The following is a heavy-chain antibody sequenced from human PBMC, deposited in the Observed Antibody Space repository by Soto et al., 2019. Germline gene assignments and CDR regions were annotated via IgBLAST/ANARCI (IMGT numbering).Heavy chain of an antibody. CDR1: GGSISSGDYY. J-gene: IGHJ5*02. Sequence: SETLSLTCTVSGGSISSGDYYWSWIRQPPGKGLEWIGYIYYSGSTYYNPSLKSRVTISVDTSKNQFSLKLSSVTAADTAVYYCARDGYDILTGRTPANWFDPWGQGTLVTSPQ. CDR3: ARDGYDILTGRTPANWFDP. V-gene: IGHV4-30-4*01. CDR2: IYYSGST. D-gene: IGHD3-9*01.